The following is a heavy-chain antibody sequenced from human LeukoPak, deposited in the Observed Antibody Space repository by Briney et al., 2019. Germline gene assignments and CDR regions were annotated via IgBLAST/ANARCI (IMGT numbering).Heavy chain of an antibody. Sequence: GGSLRLSCAASGFTFSSYGMSWVRQAPGKGLEWVSAISGSGGSTYYADSVKGRFTISRDNSKNTLYLQMNSLRVEDTAVYYCAKDYYGSGSREFDYWGQGTLVTVSS. J-gene: IGHJ4*02. CDR1: GFTFSSYG. CDR3: AKDYYGSGSREFDY. D-gene: IGHD3-10*01. V-gene: IGHV3-23*01. CDR2: ISGSGGST.